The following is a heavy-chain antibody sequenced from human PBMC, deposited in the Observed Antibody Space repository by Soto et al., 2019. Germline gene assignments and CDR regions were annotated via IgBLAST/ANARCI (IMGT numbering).Heavy chain of an antibody. V-gene: IGHV6-1*01. Sequence: KQSPTLSLTCAISGDSVSSNSAAWNWIRQSPSRGLEWLGRTYYRSKWYNDYAVSVKSRITINPDTSKNQFSLQLNSVTPEDTAVYYCARGVIDSSSPKFDYWGQGTLVTVSS. D-gene: IGHD6-6*01. J-gene: IGHJ4*02. CDR2: TYYRSKWYN. CDR3: ARGVIDSSSPKFDY. CDR1: GDSVSSNSAA.